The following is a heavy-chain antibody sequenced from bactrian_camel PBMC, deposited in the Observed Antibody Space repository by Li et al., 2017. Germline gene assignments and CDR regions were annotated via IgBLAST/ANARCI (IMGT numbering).Heavy chain of an antibody. CDR1: GYNNSVC. J-gene: IGHJ4*01. CDR2: SYLSTT. D-gene: IGHD1*01. V-gene: IGHV3-2*01. CDR3: AIIMRRTTCSLGSVPRFYDS. Sequence: HVQLVESGGGSAQAGGSLRLSCLASGYNNSVCMAWFRQAPGKGREGVATSYLSTTMYADSVKGRFTISKDDATNTMYLEMNSLKPDDTGMYYCAIIMRRTTCSLGSVPRFYDSRGQGTQVTVS.